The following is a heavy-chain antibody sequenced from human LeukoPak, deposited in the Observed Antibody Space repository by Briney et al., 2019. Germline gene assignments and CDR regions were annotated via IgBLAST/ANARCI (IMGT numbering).Heavy chain of an antibody. V-gene: IGHV1-24*01. CDR2: FDPEDGES. J-gene: IGHJ4*02. CDR1: GYTLTELS. Sequence: ASVNVSCKVSGYTLTELSMHWVRQAPGKGLEWMGGFDPEDGESIYAQKFQGRVTMTEDTSTDTAYMELSSLRSEDTAVYYCATVSSGWVDYWGQGTLVTVSS. CDR3: ATVSSGWVDY. D-gene: IGHD6-19*01.